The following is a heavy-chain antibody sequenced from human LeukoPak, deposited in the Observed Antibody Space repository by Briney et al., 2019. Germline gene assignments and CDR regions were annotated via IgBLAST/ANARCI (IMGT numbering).Heavy chain of an antibody. CDR2: ISYDGSNK. CDR1: GFTFCSYA. Sequence: GGSLRLSCAASGFTFCSYAMHWVRQAPGKGLWWGAVISYDGSNKYYADSVKGRFTIYRDHSKNTLYLQMHRLRAEDTAVYYCARVGSSWYYFDFGGQGTLVPVPP. D-gene: IGHD6-13*01. CDR3: ARVGSSWYYFDF. J-gene: IGHJ4*02. V-gene: IGHV3-30-3*01.